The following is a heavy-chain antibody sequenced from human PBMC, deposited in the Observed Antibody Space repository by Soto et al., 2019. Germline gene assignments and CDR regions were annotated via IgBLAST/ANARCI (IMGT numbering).Heavy chain of an antibody. Sequence: GGSLRLSCAASGFTFSNYGMHWVRQAPGKGLEWVAIIWHDGNNKYYADSVRGRFIISRDNSKNRLYLQMNSLRAEDTAVYYCASDLVGASDSYGLDVWGQGXPVTVSS. J-gene: IGHJ6*02. D-gene: IGHD1-26*01. CDR3: ASDLVGASDSYGLDV. CDR1: GFTFSNYG. V-gene: IGHV3-33*01. CDR2: IWHDGNNK.